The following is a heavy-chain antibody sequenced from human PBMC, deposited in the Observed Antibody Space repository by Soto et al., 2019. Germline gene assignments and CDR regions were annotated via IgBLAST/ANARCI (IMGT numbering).Heavy chain of an antibody. J-gene: IGHJ3*02. CDR3: GKGNGKCGRGDAFDS. D-gene: IGHD2-8*01. V-gene: IGHV3-23*01. CDR1: GFTFNNYS. CDR2: ISGTGVST. Sequence: GGSLRLSCAACGFTFNNYSLNWVRQAPWKGLEWVSSISGTGVSTFYAGSAKGRFTISRDNSKNTLFLQMTSLRAEDTAVYYCGKGNGKCGRGDAFDSWGQWKMFTVSS.